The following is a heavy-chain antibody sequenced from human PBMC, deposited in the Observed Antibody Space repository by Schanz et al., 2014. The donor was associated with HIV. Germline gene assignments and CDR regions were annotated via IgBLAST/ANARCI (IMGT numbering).Heavy chain of an antibody. CDR3: AKAAVTDYLDY. Sequence: QVQLVESGGGVVQPGRSLRLSCAASGFTFSSYGMHWVRQAPGKGLEWVAVIWYDGSNKYYADSVKGRFTISRDSSKNSVYLQMNSLRAEDTAVYYCAKAAVTDYLDYWGQGTLVTVSS. CDR1: GFTFSSYG. D-gene: IGHD2-21*02. CDR2: IWYDGSNK. J-gene: IGHJ4*02. V-gene: IGHV3-33*06.